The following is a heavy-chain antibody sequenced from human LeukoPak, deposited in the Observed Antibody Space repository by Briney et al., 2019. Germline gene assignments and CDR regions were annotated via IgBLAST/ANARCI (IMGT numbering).Heavy chain of an antibody. Sequence: PSETLSLTCTLSGGSISSRSYYWGWIRQPPGKGLEWIGTIHYRGSTFYNPSLKSRVTISVDTSKIQFFLKLSSVTASDTAVYYCASLGGYCSSVSCYQYFDLWGRGTLVTVSS. CDR1: GGSISSRSYY. D-gene: IGHD2-2*01. CDR2: IHYRGST. J-gene: IGHJ2*01. CDR3: ASLGGYCSSVSCYQYFDL. V-gene: IGHV4-39*01.